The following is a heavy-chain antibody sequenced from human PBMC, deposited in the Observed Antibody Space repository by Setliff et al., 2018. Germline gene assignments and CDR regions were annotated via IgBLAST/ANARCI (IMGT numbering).Heavy chain of an antibody. V-gene: IGHV4-34*01. J-gene: IGHJ4*02. CDR3: ARGQDYYDPSGYYKLGY. CDR2: INHDGGS. D-gene: IGHD3-22*01. Sequence: PSETLSLTCAVYGESLRGYYWTWIRQSPGKGLEWIGEINHDGGSNYNPSLKSRVTMSIDMSEKQFSLKLRSVTVADTAVYYCARGQDYYDPSGYYKLGYRGPGTLVTVSS. CDR1: GESLRGYY.